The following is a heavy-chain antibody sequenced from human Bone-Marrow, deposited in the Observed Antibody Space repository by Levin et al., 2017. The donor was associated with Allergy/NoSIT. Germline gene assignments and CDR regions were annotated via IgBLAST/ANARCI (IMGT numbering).Heavy chain of an antibody. J-gene: IGHJ1*01. CDR3: ARGGGYISIEH. CDR1: GYTFTDYY. Sequence: ASVKVSCKASGYTFTDYYMQWVRQAPGQGLEWMGWINANSGDTNYAQSFQGRVTMTRDTSISTAYMELSRLRSDDTAVYYCARGGGYISIEHWGQGTLVTVSS. V-gene: IGHV1-2*02. D-gene: IGHD1-26*01. CDR2: INANSGDT.